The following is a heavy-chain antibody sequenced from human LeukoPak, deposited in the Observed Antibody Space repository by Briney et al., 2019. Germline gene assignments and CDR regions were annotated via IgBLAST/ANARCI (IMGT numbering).Heavy chain of an antibody. J-gene: IGHJ4*02. D-gene: IGHD4-11*01. V-gene: IGHV4-4*09. Sequence: SETLSLTCTVSGGSISTYYWSWIRQSPGKGLEWIGYIYTSGSTNYNPSLRSQVTISVDTSKNQLSLKLSSVTAADTAVYYCATFYSNSLYFDYWGQGTLVTVSS. CDR2: IYTSGST. CDR3: ATFYSNSLYFDY. CDR1: GGSISTYY.